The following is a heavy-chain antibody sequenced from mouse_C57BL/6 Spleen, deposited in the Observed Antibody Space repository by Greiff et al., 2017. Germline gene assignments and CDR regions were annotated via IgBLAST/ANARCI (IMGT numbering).Heavy chain of an antibody. Sequence: VQLQQPGAELVKPGASVKLSCKASGYTFTSYWMHWVKQRPGQGLEWIGMIHPNSGSTNYKEKFKSKATLAVDKSSSTAYLQLSSLTSEDSAVYYCARIEEGFWGQGTLVTVSA. V-gene: IGHV1-64*01. CDR3: ARIEEGF. CDR2: IHPNSGST. CDR1: GYTFTSYW. J-gene: IGHJ3*01.